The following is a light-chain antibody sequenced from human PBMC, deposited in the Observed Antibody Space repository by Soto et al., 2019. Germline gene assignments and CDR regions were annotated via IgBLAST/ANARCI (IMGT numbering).Light chain of an antibody. V-gene: IGKV4-1*01. CDR1: QSVLYSPNNKNY. Sequence: DIVMTQSPDSLAVSLGERATINCKSSQSVLYSPNNKNYLAWYQEKPGQPPKLVIYGASTRESGVPDRFSGSGSGTDFTLTISSLQAEDVAVYYCQQYYGTPHTFGQGTKVEIK. CDR2: GAS. CDR3: QQYYGTPHT. J-gene: IGKJ2*01.